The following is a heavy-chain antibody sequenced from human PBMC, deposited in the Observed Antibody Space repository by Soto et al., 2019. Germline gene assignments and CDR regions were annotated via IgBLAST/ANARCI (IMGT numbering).Heavy chain of an antibody. CDR3: AGTREIPYYHGMDV. V-gene: IGHV1-69*01. CDR2: IIPILGTA. D-gene: IGHD2-2*02. Sequence: QVQLVQSGAEVKKPGSSVKVSCKAPGRTLSSCAINWVRQAPGQGLEWMGGIIPILGTANYAPKFQGRVTISADESTSTAYMEVSSLRSEDMAVYYCAGTREIPYYHGMDVWGQGTTVTVSS. CDR1: GRTLSSCA. J-gene: IGHJ6*02.